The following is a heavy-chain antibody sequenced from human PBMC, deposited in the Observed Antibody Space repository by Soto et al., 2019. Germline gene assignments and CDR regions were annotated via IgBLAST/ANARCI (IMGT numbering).Heavy chain of an antibody. D-gene: IGHD4-17*01. Sequence: ERQLVESGGGLVQPGGSLRLSCTASEFTFSDYWMHWVRQAPGKGLVWVSRINYDGSSITYADSVKGRFTISRDNAKNTLYLQMDSLRAEDTAMYYCGRGGEVTNVFCHWGQGTLVTVSS. J-gene: IGHJ4*02. CDR2: INYDGSSI. V-gene: IGHV3-74*01. CDR1: EFTFSDYW. CDR3: GRGGEVTNVFCH.